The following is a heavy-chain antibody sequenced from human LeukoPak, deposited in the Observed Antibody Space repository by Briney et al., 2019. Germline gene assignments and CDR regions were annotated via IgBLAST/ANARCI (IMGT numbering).Heavy chain of an antibody. D-gene: IGHD6-19*01. CDR3: ARGGWYYGY. J-gene: IGHJ4*02. V-gene: IGHV4-59*01. CDR1: GVSISSYY. CDR2: IYYSGST. Sequence: SETLSLTCSVSGVSISSYYWSWIRQPPGKGLEWIGYIYYSGSTNYNPSLKSRVTISADTSKNQFSLKLSSVTAADTAVYYCARGGWYYGYWGQGTLVTVSS.